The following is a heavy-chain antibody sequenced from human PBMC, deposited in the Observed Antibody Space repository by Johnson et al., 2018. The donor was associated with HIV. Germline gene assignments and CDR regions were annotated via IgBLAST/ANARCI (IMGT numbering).Heavy chain of an antibody. CDR1: GFTFSSYG. D-gene: IGHD5-12*01. V-gene: IGHV3-30*03. CDR3: ASGDDDGF. J-gene: IGHJ3*01. Sequence: QVQLVESGGGVVHPGKSLRLSCVGSGFTFSSYGMHWVRQAPGAGLDWVAFISYDGSNKYSGDSVKGRFTISRANSKNTLYLQMNSLRVEDTAVYFCASGDDDGFWGKGTMVTVSS. CDR2: ISYDGSNK.